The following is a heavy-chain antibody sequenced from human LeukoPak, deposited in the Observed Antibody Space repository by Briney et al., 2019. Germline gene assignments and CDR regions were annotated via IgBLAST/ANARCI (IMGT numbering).Heavy chain of an antibody. CDR3: AKDLSSGWYLDAFDI. J-gene: IGHJ3*02. V-gene: IGHV3-23*01. CDR2: ISGSGGST. Sequence: GGSLRLSCAASGFTFSSYAMSWVRQAPGKGLEWVSAISGSGGSTYYADSVKGRFTISRDNSKNTLYLQMNSLRAEDTAVYFCAKDLSSGWYLDAFDIWGQGTMVTVSS. D-gene: IGHD6-19*01. CDR1: GFTFSSYA.